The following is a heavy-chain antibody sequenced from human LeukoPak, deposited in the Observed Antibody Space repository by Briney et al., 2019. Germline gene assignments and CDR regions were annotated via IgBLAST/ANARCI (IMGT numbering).Heavy chain of an antibody. Sequence: ASVKVSCKASGYTFTSYGISWVRQAPGQGLGWMGWISAYKGNTNYAQKLQGRVTMATDTSTSTAYMELRSLRSDDTAVYYCARSHYYDSSGYHLIGFKYWGQGTLVTVSS. CDR2: ISAYKGNT. CDR3: ARSHYYDSSGYHLIGFKY. CDR1: GYTFTSYG. J-gene: IGHJ4*02. V-gene: IGHV1-18*01. D-gene: IGHD3-22*01.